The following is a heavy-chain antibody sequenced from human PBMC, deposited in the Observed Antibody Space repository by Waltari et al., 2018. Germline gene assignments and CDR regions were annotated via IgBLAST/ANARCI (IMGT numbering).Heavy chain of an antibody. Sequence: QVQLQQSGPGLVKPSQTLSLTCAISGDSVSSNSAAWNWIRQSPSRGLEWLGRTYYRSKWYNDYAVSVKSRITINPDTSKNQFSLQLNSVTPEDTAVYYCARDGGLLWFGELLPFDYWGQGTLVTVSS. CDR3: ARDGGLLWFGELLPFDY. D-gene: IGHD3-10*01. CDR2: TYYRSKWYN. V-gene: IGHV6-1*01. CDR1: GDSVSSNSAA. J-gene: IGHJ4*02.